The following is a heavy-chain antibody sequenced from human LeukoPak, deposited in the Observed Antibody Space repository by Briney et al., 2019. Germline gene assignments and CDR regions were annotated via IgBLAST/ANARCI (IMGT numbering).Heavy chain of an antibody. CDR3: ARGRLSGSSHFDS. CDR1: VGSLNSHY. CDR2: IYYTGSA. J-gene: IGHJ4*02. D-gene: IGHD6-13*01. V-gene: IGHV4-59*11. Sequence: SETLSLTCTVCVGSLNSHYGNWVREPQGKGLEWIGYIYYTGSATYNPSLSSRVTISVDTSNNQFSLKLTSVTAADTAVYSCARGRLSGSSHFDSWGQGTLVTVSS.